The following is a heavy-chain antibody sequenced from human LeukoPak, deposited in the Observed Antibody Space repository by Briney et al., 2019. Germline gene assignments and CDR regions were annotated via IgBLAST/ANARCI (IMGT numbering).Heavy chain of an antibody. CDR3: GRSKYSTSWQYYFDY. CDR2: IYSSDSDI. J-gene: IGHJ4*02. CDR1: GYDFTSYW. D-gene: IGHD6-13*01. Sequence: GESLKISCQASGYDFTSYWIGWVRQMPGKGLEWMGIIYSSDSDIRYSPSFQGQVTISADKAISTAYLQWSSLKASDTAMYYCGRSKYSTSWQYYFDYWGQGTLVTVSS. V-gene: IGHV5-51*01.